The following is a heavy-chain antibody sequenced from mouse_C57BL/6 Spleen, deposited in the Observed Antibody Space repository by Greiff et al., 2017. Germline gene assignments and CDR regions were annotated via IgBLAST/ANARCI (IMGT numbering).Heavy chain of an antibody. CDR2: INPYNGGT. CDR1: GYTFTDYY. CDR3: ARSSGGDSWFAY. Sequence: EVQLQQSGPVLVKPGASVKMSCKASGYTFTDYYMNWVKQSHGKSLEWIGVINPYNGGTSYNQKFKGKATLTVDKSSSTAYMELNSLTSEDSAVYYCARSSGGDSWFAYWGQGTLVTVSA. D-gene: IGHD2-13*01. J-gene: IGHJ3*01. V-gene: IGHV1-19*01.